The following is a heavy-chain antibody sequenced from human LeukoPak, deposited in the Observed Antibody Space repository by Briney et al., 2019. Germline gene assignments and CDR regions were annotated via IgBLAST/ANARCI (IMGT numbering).Heavy chain of an antibody. D-gene: IGHD3-9*01. Sequence: GGSLRLSCAASGFTFSSYGMSWVRQAPGKGLEWVSAISGSGGSTYYADSVKGRFTISRDNSKNTLYLQMNSLRAEDTAVYYCAKDWLKDILTGYLDWGQGTLVTVSS. J-gene: IGHJ4*02. CDR2: ISGSGGST. CDR3: AKDWLKDILTGYLD. V-gene: IGHV3-23*01. CDR1: GFTFSSYG.